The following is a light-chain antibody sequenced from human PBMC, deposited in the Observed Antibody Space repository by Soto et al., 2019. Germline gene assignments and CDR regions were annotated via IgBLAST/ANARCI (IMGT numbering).Light chain of an antibody. J-gene: IGKJ2*01. Sequence: AIRMTQSPSSFSASTGDRVTITCRGSQGISSYLAWYQQKPGKAPKLLIYAASTLQSGVPSRFSGSGSGTDFTLTISCLQSEDFATYYCQHYYSYPRTFGQGTKLEIK. CDR2: AAS. CDR1: QGISSY. CDR3: QHYYSYPRT. V-gene: IGKV1-8*01.